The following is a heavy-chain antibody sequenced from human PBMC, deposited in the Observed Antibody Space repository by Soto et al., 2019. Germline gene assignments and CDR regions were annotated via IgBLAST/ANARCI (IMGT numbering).Heavy chain of an antibody. CDR1: GYTFTGYY. V-gene: IGHV1-2*04. J-gene: IGHJ3*02. CDR3: ARVRGSSWGDDAFDI. CDR2: INPNSGGT. Sequence: ASVKVSCKASGYTFTGYYMHWVRQAPGQGLEWMGWINPNSGGTNYAQKFQGWVTMTRDTSISTAYMELSRLRSDDTAVYYCARVRGSSWGDDAFDIWGQGTMVTVSS. D-gene: IGHD6-13*01.